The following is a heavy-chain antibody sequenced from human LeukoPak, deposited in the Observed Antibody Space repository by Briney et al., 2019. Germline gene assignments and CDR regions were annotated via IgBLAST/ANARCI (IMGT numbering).Heavy chain of an antibody. J-gene: IGHJ4*02. D-gene: IGHD2-2*01. V-gene: IGHV3-23*01. Sequence: PGGSLRLSCDAPGFTFSTYAMSWVRQAPGEGLEWVSGLSGSGGSTWYADSVKGRFTISRDNYKNTVYLHMNSLRAEDTAVYYCAKFEGLCGSANTCYHFDCWGQGTLVTVSS. CDR1: GFTFSTYA. CDR3: AKFEGLCGSANTCYHFDC. CDR2: LSGSGGST.